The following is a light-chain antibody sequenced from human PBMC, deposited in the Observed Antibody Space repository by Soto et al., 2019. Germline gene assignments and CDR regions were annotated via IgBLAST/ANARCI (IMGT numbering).Light chain of an antibody. CDR2: DAS. J-gene: IGKJ5*01. CDR3: QQRSSAIT. Sequence: EIVMTQSPATLSVAPGERATLSCRASQSVSSHLAWFQQRPGQAPRLLIYDASNRATGIPARLSGRGSGTDFTLTISSLEPEDFAVYYCQQRSSAITFGQGTRLEIK. V-gene: IGKV3-11*01. CDR1: QSVSSH.